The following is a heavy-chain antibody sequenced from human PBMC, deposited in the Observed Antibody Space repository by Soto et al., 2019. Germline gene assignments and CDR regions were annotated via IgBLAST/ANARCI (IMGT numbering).Heavy chain of an antibody. V-gene: IGHV3-23*01. CDR3: ATDWYSSTWFAADF. Sequence: EVQLLESGGRLVQPGGALRLSCAASGFTFRNYAMSWVRLAPGKGLEWVSAISGTGGSTYYADSVKVRFTISRDNSGNTLYLQMATLRAEDTALYYCATDWYSSTWFAADFWGQGTLVTVSS. CDR1: GFTFRNYA. D-gene: IGHD6-13*01. J-gene: IGHJ4*02. CDR2: ISGTGGST.